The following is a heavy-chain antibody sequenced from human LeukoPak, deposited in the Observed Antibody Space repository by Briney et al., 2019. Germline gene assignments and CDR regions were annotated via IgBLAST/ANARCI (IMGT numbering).Heavy chain of an antibody. CDR3: ARDLPPPYGGSGGRTFDI. Sequence: GGSLRLSCAASGFTVSSNYMSWVRQAPGKGLEWVSVIYSGGSTYYADSVKGRFTISRDNSKNTLYLQMNSLRAEDTAVYYCARDLPPPYGGSGGRTFDIWGQGTMVTVSS. CDR1: GFTVSSNY. J-gene: IGHJ3*02. CDR2: IYSGGST. V-gene: IGHV3-53*01. D-gene: IGHD6-25*01.